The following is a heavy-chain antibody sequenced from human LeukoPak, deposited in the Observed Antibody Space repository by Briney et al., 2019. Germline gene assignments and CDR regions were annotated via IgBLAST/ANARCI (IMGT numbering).Heavy chain of an antibody. CDR3: ARDASTRGSYPTDH. CDR1: GYIFTNYG. J-gene: IGHJ4*02. D-gene: IGHD1-26*01. Sequence: ASVKVSFKASGYIFTNYGINWVRQAPGQGLEWMGWIGAYNGNTNYAQKLQGRVTMTTDTSTSTAYMELRSLRSDDTAVYYCARDASTRGSYPTDHWGQGTLVTVSS. V-gene: IGHV1-18*01. CDR2: IGAYNGNT.